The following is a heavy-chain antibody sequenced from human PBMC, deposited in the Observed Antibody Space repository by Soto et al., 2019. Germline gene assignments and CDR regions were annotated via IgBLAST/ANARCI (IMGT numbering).Heavy chain of an antibody. J-gene: IGHJ5*02. V-gene: IGHV3-33*01. CDR1: GFTFSSYG. Sequence: GSLRLSCAASGFTFSSYGMHWVRQAPGKGLEWVAVIWYDGSNKYYADSVKGRFTISRDNSKNTLYLQMNSLRAEDTAVYYCAREVYSSIRIERYNWFDPWGQGTLVTVSS. CDR2: IWYDGSNK. D-gene: IGHD6-19*01. CDR3: AREVYSSIRIERYNWFDP.